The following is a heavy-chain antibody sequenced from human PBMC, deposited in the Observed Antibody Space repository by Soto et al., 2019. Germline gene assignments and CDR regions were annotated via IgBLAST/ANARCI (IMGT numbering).Heavy chain of an antibody. V-gene: IGHV3-30*04. D-gene: IGHD6-13*01. CDR3: ARDVASSRWYYFDS. CDR2: ISYAGSAT. CDR1: GFTFSTYA. Sequence: QVDLVESGGGVVQPGGSLRLSCVASGFTFSTYAMHWVRQTPGKGLECVASISYAGSATSYAYPVKGRFTISRDNSKNTLHLQMNSLTPDDTALYYCARDVASSRWYYFDSWGQGTLVTVSS. J-gene: IGHJ4*02.